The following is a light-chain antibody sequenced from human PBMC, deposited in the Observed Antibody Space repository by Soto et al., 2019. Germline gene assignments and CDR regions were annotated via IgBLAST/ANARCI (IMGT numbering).Light chain of an antibody. CDR3: QQDNHHWT. Sequence: DIQMTQSPSTLSASVGDRVTITCRASQSISSWLAWYQQKPGKAPKLLIYKASTLQSGVPLRFSGSGSGTEFTLAISSLQPDDSATYYCQQDNHHWTFGQGTKVEIK. CDR1: QSISSW. CDR2: KAS. V-gene: IGKV1-5*03. J-gene: IGKJ1*01.